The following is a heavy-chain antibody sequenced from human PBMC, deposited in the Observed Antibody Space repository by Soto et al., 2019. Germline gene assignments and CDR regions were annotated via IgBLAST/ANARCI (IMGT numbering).Heavy chain of an antibody. CDR1: GYTLTELS. V-gene: IGHV1-24*01. CDR3: ATDHDYYDSSGYYLYAFDI. D-gene: IGHD3-22*01. J-gene: IGHJ3*02. CDR2: FDPEDGET. Sequence: ASVKVSCKVSGYTLTELSMHWVRQAPGKGLEWMGGFDPEDGETIYAQKFQGRVTVTEDTSTDTAYMELSSLRSEDTAVYYCATDHDYYDSSGYYLYAFDIWGQGTMVTVS.